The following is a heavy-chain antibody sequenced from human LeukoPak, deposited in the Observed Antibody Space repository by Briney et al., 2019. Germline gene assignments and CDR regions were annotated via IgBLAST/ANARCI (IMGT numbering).Heavy chain of an antibody. CDR2: ISAYNGNT. J-gene: IGHJ4*02. CDR1: GGTFSSYA. V-gene: IGHV1-18*01. CDR3: ARIIPWDDSSGYSDC. Sequence: GASVKVSCKASGGTFSSYAISWVRQAPGQGLEWMGWISAYNGNTNYAQKLQGRVTMTTDTSTSTAYMELRSLRSDDTAVYYCARIIPWDDSSGYSDCWGQGTLVTVSS. D-gene: IGHD3-22*01.